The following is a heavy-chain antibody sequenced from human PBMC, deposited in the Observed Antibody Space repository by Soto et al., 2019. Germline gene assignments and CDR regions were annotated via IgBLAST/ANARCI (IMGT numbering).Heavy chain of an antibody. D-gene: IGHD3-22*01. CDR1: GFTFSGSA. V-gene: IGHV3-73*01. CDR3: TRILYYYDSSGYYYYYYGMDV. Sequence: GGSLRLSCAASGFTFSGSAMHWVRQASGKGLEWVGRIRSKANSYATAYAASVKGRFTISRDDSKNTAYLQMNSLKTEDTAVYYCTRILYYYDSSGYYYYYYGMDVWGQGTTVTVSS. J-gene: IGHJ6*02. CDR2: IRSKANSYAT.